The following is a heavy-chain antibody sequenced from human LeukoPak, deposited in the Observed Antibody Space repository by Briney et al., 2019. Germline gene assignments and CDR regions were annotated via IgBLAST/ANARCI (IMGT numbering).Heavy chain of an antibody. V-gene: IGHV1-3*01. CDR2: ISAGNGNT. CDR3: ARSLRYFDWPPPGY. J-gene: IGHJ4*02. Sequence: ASVKVSCKASGYTFTSYAMHWVRQAPGQRLEWMGWISAGNGNTKYSQEFQGRVTMTTDTSTSTAYMELRSLRSDDTAVYYCARSLRYFDWPPPGYWGQGTLVTVSS. CDR1: GYTFTSYA. D-gene: IGHD3-9*01.